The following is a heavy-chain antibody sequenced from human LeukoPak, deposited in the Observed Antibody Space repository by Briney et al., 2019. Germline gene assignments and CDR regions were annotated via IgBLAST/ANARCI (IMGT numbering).Heavy chain of an antibody. V-gene: IGHV4-34*01. J-gene: IGHJ4*02. CDR2: INHSGST. CDR1: GGSFSGYY. CDR3: ARRASTVVTRGYFDY. Sequence: SETLSLTCAVYGGSFSGYYWSWIRQPPGKGLEWIGEINHSGSTNYNPSLKSRVTISVDTSKNQFSLKLSSVTAADTAVYYCARRASTVVTRGYFDYWGQGTLVTVSS. D-gene: IGHD4-23*01.